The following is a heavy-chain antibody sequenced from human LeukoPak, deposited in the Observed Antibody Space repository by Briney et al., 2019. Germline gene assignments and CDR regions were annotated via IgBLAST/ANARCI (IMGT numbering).Heavy chain of an antibody. CDR3: ARVRAAAGTNDDDY. CDR1: GGSLSNSY. D-gene: IGHD6-13*01. CDR2: INHSGST. Sequence: RTSETLSLTCTVSGGSLSNSYWSWIRQPPGKGLEWIGEINHSGSTNYNPSLKSRVTISVDTSKNQFSLKLSSVTAADTAVYYCARVRAAAGTNDDDYWGQGTLVTVSS. J-gene: IGHJ4*02. V-gene: IGHV4-34*01.